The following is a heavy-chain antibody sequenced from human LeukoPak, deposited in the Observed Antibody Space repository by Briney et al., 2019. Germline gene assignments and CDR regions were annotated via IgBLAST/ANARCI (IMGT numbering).Heavy chain of an antibody. CDR2: IKEDGSAT. J-gene: IGHJ4*02. CDR1: GFTFSTYW. D-gene: IGHD1-1*01. V-gene: IGHV3-7*04. CDR3: ARDSPGYLAYDS. Sequence: GGSLRLSCAASGFTFSTYWMTWVRQAPGKGPEWVANIKEDGSATYYVDSVKGRFTISRDNAKKTLYLQMNSLRAEDTAVYYCARDSPGYLAYDSWGQGTLVTVSS.